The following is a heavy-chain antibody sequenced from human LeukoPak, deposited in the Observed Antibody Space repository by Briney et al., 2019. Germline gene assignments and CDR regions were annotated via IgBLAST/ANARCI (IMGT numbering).Heavy chain of an antibody. CDR2: IKQDGSEK. D-gene: IGHD5-12*01. CDR3: ARARGGYDFDY. Sequence: GGSLRLSCAASRFTFSSYWMSWVRQAPGKGLEWVANIKQDGSEKYYVDSVKGRFTISRDNAKNSLYLQLSSLRAEDTAVYYCARARGGYDFDYWGQGTLVTVSS. V-gene: IGHV3-7*03. J-gene: IGHJ4*02. CDR1: RFTFSSYW.